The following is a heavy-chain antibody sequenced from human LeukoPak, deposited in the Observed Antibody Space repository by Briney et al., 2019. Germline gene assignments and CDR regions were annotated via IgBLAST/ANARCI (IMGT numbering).Heavy chain of an antibody. CDR1: GFTFSDYY. V-gene: IGHV3-7*01. CDR3: ARDRWGYSYGGD. D-gene: IGHD5-18*01. Sequence: GSLRLSCAASGFTFSDYYMSWVRQAPGKGLEWVANIKQDGSEKYYVDSVKGRFTISRDNAKNSLYLQMNSLRAEDTAVYYCARDRWGYSYGGDWGQGTLVTVSS. J-gene: IGHJ4*02. CDR2: IKQDGSEK.